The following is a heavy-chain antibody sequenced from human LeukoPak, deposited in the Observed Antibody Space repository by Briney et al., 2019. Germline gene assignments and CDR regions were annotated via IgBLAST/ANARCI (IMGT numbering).Heavy chain of an antibody. CDR3: ATARRSGPGYFGH. D-gene: IGHD6-19*01. CDR1: GFTLNNAW. CDR2: IKSKTDGGTT. Sequence: GGSLRLSCAASGFTLNNAWMTWVRQAPGKGLEWVGRIKSKTDGGTTDYAAPVKGRFTISGDDSKHKLYLQMNSLKAEDTAVYYCATARRSGPGYFGHWGQGTLVTVSS. V-gene: IGHV3-15*01. J-gene: IGHJ1*01.